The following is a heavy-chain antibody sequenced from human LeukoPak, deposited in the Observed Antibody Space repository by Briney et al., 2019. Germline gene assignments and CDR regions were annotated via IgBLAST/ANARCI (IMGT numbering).Heavy chain of an antibody. V-gene: IGHV4-59*01. CDR1: GGSISSYY. D-gene: IGHD5-18*01. Sequence: PSETLSLTCTVSGGSISSYYWSWIRQPPGKGLEWVGYIYYSGSTNYNPSLKSRVTISVDTSKKQFSLKLSSVTAADTAVYYCARDRGGYTYSHDYWGQGTLVTVSS. CDR2: IYYSGST. CDR3: ARDRGGYTYSHDY. J-gene: IGHJ4*02.